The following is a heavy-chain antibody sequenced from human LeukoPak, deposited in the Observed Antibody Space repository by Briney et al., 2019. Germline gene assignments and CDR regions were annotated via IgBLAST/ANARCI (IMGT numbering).Heavy chain of an antibody. CDR3: ARTPGVVTATGEFDY. V-gene: IGHV3-23*01. CDR2: ISGSGGST. Sequence: GGSLRLSCAASGFTFSSYAMSWVRQAPGKGLEWVSAISGSGGSTYYADSVKGRFTISRDNSKNTLYLQMNSLRSDDTAVYYCARTPGVVTATGEFDYWGQGTLVTVSS. D-gene: IGHD2-21*02. J-gene: IGHJ4*02. CDR1: GFTFSSYA.